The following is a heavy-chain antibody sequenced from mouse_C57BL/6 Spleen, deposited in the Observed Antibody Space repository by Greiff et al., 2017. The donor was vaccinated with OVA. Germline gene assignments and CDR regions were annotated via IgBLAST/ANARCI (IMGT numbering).Heavy chain of an antibody. CDR3: ARTYDGYYGSMDY. CDR1: GFTFSDYG. CDR2: ISSGSSTI. J-gene: IGHJ4*01. Sequence: EVMLVESGGGLVKPGGSLKLSCAASGFTFSDYGMHWVRQAPEKGLEWVAYISSGSSTIYYADTVKGRFTISRDNAKNTLFLQMTSLRSEDTAMYYCARTYDGYYGSMDYWGQGTSVTVSS. V-gene: IGHV5-17*01. D-gene: IGHD2-3*01.